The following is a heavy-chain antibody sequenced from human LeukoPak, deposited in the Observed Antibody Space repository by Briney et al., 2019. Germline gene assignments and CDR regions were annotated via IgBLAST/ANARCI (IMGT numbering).Heavy chain of an antibody. CDR2: INTDGSSP. J-gene: IGHJ4*02. V-gene: IGHV3-74*01. CDR3: ARGIRLQRGEDYFDY. Sequence: PGGSLRLPCAASGFTFSAYWMHWVRQAPGKGLVWVSRINTDGSSPNYAASVKGRFTISRDNAKNSLYLQMNSLRAEDTAVYYCARGIRLQRGEDYFDYWGQGTLVTVSS. D-gene: IGHD5-24*01. CDR1: GFTFSAYW.